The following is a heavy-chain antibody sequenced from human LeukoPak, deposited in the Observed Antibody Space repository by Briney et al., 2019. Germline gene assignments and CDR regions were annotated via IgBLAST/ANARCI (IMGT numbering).Heavy chain of an antibody. CDR2: ISGSGGST. J-gene: IGHJ6*03. V-gene: IGHV3-23*01. D-gene: IGHD3-10*01. CDR1: GFTFSSYG. CDR3: ATRPGSGGMDV. Sequence: GGTLRLSCAASGFTFSSYGMSWVRQAPGKGLEWVSAISGSGGSTYYADSVKGRFTISRDNSKNTLYLQMNSLRAEDTAVYYCATRPGSGGMDVWGKGTTVTISS.